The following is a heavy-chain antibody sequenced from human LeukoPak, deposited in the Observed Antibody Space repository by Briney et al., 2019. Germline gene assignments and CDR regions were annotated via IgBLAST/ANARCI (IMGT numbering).Heavy chain of an antibody. CDR1: GFTFSSYG. J-gene: IGHJ6*02. Sequence: PGRSLRLSCAASGFTFSSYGMHWVRQAPGKGLEWVAVIWYDGSNKYYADSVKGRFTISRDNSKNTLYLQMNSLRAEDTAVYYCARDAAYYDILTGYYIYYYYGMDVWGQGTTVTVSS. CDR3: ARDAAYYDILTGYYIYYYYGMDV. V-gene: IGHV3-33*01. CDR2: IWYDGSNK. D-gene: IGHD3-9*01.